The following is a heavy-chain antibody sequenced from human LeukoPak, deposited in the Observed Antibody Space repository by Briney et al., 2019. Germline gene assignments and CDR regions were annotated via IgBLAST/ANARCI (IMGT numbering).Heavy chain of an antibody. D-gene: IGHD6-19*01. CDR2: INPNSGGT. CDR3: AMPSPYSSFDY. V-gene: IGHV1-2*02. Sequence: ASVKVSCKASGYTFTGYYMRWVRQAPGQGLEWMGWINPNSGGTNYAQKFQGRVTMTRDASISTAYMELSRLRSDDTAVYYCAMPSPYSSFDYWGQGTLVTVSS. CDR1: GYTFTGYY. J-gene: IGHJ4*02.